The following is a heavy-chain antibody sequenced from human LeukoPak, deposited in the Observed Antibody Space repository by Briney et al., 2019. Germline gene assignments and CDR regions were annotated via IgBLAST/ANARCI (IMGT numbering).Heavy chain of an antibody. CDR2: IYYSGAT. V-gene: IGHV4-59*01. CDR3: ARSGTYAAPGYY. Sequence: SETLSLTCTVSGGSISSYYWSWIRQPPGKGLEWVGYIYYSGATNYNPSLKSRVTISVDTSKNQFSLNMSSVTAADTAVYYCARSGTYAAPGYYWGQGALVTVSS. D-gene: IGHD3-10*01. CDR1: GGSISSYY. J-gene: IGHJ4*02.